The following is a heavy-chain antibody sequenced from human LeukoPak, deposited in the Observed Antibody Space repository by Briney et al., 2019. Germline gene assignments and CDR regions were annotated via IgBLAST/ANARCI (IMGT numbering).Heavy chain of an antibody. CDR3: ARENPSGYYNRPIDY. Sequence: SETLSLTCTVSGASISSYYWSWIRQPPGKGLEWIGDIYYSGSIKYDPSLKSRVTMSVDTSKNQFSLKLSSVTAADTAIYYCARENPSGYYNRPIDYWGQGTLVTVSS. CDR1: GASISSYY. D-gene: IGHD3-22*01. CDR2: IYYSGSI. V-gene: IGHV4-59*01. J-gene: IGHJ4*02.